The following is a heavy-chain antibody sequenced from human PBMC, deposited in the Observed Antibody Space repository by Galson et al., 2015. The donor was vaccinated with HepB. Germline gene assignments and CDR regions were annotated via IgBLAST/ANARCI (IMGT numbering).Heavy chain of an antibody. Sequence: SLRLSCAASGFSFSSYGMHWVRQAPGKGLEWLALILNRENNTYYADTVKGRSTISRDNSKNTLYLQMNSLRAEDTAVNYCAKERVHGGAPCHWGQGTLVGVPS. V-gene: IGHV3-30*18. CDR3: AKERVHGGAPCH. CDR2: ILNRENNT. D-gene: IGHD3-16*01. CDR1: GFSFSSYG. J-gene: IGHJ4*02.